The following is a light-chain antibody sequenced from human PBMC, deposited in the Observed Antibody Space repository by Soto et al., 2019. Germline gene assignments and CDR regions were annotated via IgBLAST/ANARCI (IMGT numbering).Light chain of an antibody. CDR2: DAS. Sequence: DVQMTQSPPSLSASVGDRVTITCRASQTIDRSLNWYQQKPGKAPKLLIYDASNLQSGVPSRFSGSGSGPDFTLTISSLQPDDFASYYFQQSQSLPFNFGPGTKVDI. V-gene: IGKV1-39*01. CDR1: QTIDRS. CDR3: QQSQSLPFN. J-gene: IGKJ3*01.